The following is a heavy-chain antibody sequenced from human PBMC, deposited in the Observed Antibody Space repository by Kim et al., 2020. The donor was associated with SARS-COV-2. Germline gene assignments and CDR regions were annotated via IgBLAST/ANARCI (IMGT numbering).Heavy chain of an antibody. J-gene: IGHJ6*02. CDR2: IYHSGST. CDR3: ARALSSSSSPTYGMDV. D-gene: IGHD6-13*01. V-gene: IGHV4-4*02. Sequence: SETLSLTCAVSGGSISSSNWWSWVRQPPGKGLEWIGEIYHSGSTNYNPSLKSRVTISVDKSKNQFSLKLSSVTAADTAVYYCARALSSSSSPTYGMDVWGQGTTVTVSS. CDR1: GGSISSSNW.